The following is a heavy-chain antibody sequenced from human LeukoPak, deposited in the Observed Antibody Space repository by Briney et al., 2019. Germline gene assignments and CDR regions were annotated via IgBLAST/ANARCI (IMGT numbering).Heavy chain of an antibody. CDR2: ITDGNTK. Sequence: GGSLRLSCVGSGFTFSDYYMNWIRQAPGKGLEWISYITDGNTKAYADSVKGRFTVSRDNAEHSLFLQMNSLRAEDTAVYYCARDVRGDGLSTYNAFDIWGRGTLVTVSS. D-gene: IGHD5-24*01. CDR3: ARDVRGDGLSTYNAFDI. J-gene: IGHJ3*02. CDR1: GFTFSDYY. V-gene: IGHV3-11*01.